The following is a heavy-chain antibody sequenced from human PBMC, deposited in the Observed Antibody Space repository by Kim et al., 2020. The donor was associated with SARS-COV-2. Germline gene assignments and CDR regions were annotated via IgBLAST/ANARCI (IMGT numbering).Heavy chain of an antibody. J-gene: IGHJ4*02. D-gene: IGHD1-1*01. CDR2: ISYNGGST. CDR1: GFTFSNYA. V-gene: IGHV3-23*01. Sequence: GGSLRLSCAASGFTFSNYAMSWGRQAPGKGLEWVSVISYNGGSTYCADSVKGRFTISRDNSKNTLYLQMNSLRAEDTAVYFCAVNWNFDYWGQGTLVTVSS. CDR3: AVNWNFDY.